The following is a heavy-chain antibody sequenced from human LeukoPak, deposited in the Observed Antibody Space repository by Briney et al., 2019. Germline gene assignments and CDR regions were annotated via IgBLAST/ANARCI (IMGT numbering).Heavy chain of an antibody. V-gene: IGHV3-9*03. CDR1: GFTFDDYA. CDR3: AKGQRFLEWLSPLDY. Sequence: GGSLRLSCAASGFTFDDYAMHWVRQAPGKGLEWVSGISWNSGSIGYADSVKGRFTISRDNAKNSLYLQMNSLRAEDMALYYCAKGQRFLEWLSPLDYWGQGTLVTVSS. CDR2: ISWNSGSI. D-gene: IGHD3-3*01. J-gene: IGHJ4*02.